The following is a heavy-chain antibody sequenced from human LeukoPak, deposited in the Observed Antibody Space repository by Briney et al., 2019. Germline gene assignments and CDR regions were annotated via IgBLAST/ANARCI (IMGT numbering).Heavy chain of an antibody. Sequence: EASVKVSCKASGGTFSSYAISWVRQAPGQGLEWMGGIIPIFGTANYAQKFQGRVTITADKSTSTAYMELSSLRSEDTAVYYCASGEGDSGSYYVGYYYYYMDVWGKGTTVTVSS. CDR1: GGTFSSYA. V-gene: IGHV1-69*06. CDR3: ASGEGDSGSYYVGYYYYYMDV. J-gene: IGHJ6*03. D-gene: IGHD1-26*01. CDR2: IIPIFGTA.